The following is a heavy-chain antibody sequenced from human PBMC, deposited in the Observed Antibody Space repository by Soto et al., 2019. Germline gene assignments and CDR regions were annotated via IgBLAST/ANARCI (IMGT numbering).Heavy chain of an antibody. CDR3: ARGLSSGWTKFDY. D-gene: IGHD6-19*01. V-gene: IGHV4-61*01. CDR1: GGSVSSGSYY. Sequence: SETLSLTCTVSGGSVSSGSYYWSWILHPPGKGLEWIGYIYYSGSTNYNPSLKSRVTISVDTSKNQFSLKLSSVTAADTAVYYCARGLSSGWTKFDYWGQGTLVTVSS. CDR2: IYYSGST. J-gene: IGHJ4*02.